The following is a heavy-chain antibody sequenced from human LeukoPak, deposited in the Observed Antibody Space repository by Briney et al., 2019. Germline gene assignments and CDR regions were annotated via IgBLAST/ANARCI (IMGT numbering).Heavy chain of an antibody. CDR2: ISWNSGSI. V-gene: IGHV3-9*03. CDR3: AKSFHGYNVSSGFDY. J-gene: IGHJ4*02. CDR1: GFTFDDYA. Sequence: GGSLRLSCAASGFTFDDYAMHWVRQAPGKGLEWVSGISWNSGSIGYADSVKGRFTISRDNAKNSLYLQMNSLRAEDMALYYCAKSFHGYNVSSGFDYWGQGTLVTVSS. D-gene: IGHD3-22*01.